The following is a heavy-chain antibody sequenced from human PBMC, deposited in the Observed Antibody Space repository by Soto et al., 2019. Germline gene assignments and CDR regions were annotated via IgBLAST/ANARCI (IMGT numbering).Heavy chain of an antibody. V-gene: IGHV3-53*01. J-gene: IGHJ4*02. CDR1: GSTFSYHE. CDR2: IYSSGTT. CDR3: ARAGSPFHSDSTGYWGFDY. Sequence: GGSMRRSCAASGSTFSYHEMNLVRQAPGRGVEWVSVIYSSGTTYYGDPVKGRFTISRDNSKNTLYLQMNSLRTEDTALYYCARAGSPFHSDSTGYWGFDYWGQGNLVTVSS. D-gene: IGHD3-9*01.